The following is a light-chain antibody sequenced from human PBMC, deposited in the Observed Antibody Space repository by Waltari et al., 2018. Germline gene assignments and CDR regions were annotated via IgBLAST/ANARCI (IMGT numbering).Light chain of an antibody. CDR1: SSDIGDHIL. V-gene: IGLV2-23*02. CDR3: CAYVGRTTWV. Sequence: QSALTQPASVSGSPAQPITIPRTGPSSDIGDHILVSWYQLHPGKAPNLILYEVNQRPSGVSYRFSGSKSGYTAYLTISGLQAEDEADYYCCAYVGRTTWVFGGGTSLTVL. J-gene: IGLJ3*02. CDR2: EVN.